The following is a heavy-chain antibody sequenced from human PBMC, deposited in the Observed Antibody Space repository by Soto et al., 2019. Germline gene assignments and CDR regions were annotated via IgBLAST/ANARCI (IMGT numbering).Heavy chain of an antibody. J-gene: IGHJ6*02. Sequence: QVQLVQSGAEVKKPGSSVKVSCKASGGTFSSYTISWVRQAPGQGLEWMGRIIPILGIANYAQKFQGRVTPTEXKSTSTAYMELSSLRSEDTAVYYCAIGQSSNSLDVWGQGTTVTVSS. CDR3: AIGQSSNSLDV. CDR1: GGTFSSYT. D-gene: IGHD6-6*01. CDR2: IIPILGIA. V-gene: IGHV1-69*02.